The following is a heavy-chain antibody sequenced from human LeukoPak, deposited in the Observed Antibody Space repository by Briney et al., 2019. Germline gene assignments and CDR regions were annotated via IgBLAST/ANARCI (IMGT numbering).Heavy chain of an antibody. CDR3: ARDPSFRSAALTLQGWFDP. CDR1: GFTFSSYA. J-gene: IGHJ5*02. V-gene: IGHV3-23*01. Sequence: GGSLRLSCAASGFTFSSYAMSWVRQAPGKGLEWVSAISGSGGSTYYADSVKGRFTISRDNSKNTLYLQMNSLRAEDTAVYYCARDPSFRSAALTLQGWFDPWGQGTLVTVSS. CDR2: ISGSGGST. D-gene: IGHD2-15*01.